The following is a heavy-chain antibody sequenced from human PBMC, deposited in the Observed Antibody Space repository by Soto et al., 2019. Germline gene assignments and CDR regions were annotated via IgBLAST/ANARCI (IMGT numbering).Heavy chain of an antibody. D-gene: IGHD5-18*01. J-gene: IGHJ4*02. V-gene: IGHV4-59*01. CDR3: ARDSESPDTAMEYDY. Sequence: SETLSLTCTVSGGSISSYYWSWIRQPPGKGLEWIGYIYYSGSTNYNPSLKSRVTISVDTSKNQFSLKLSSVTAADTAVYYCARDSESPDTAMEYDYWGQGTLVTVSS. CDR2: IYYSGST. CDR1: GGSISSYY.